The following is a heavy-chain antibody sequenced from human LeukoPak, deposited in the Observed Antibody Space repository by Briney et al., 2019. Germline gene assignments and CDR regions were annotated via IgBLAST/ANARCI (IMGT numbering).Heavy chain of an antibody. CDR1: GFTFSSYE. D-gene: IGHD3-22*01. J-gene: IGHJ5*02. CDR3: AREAKSYYDTTPGWFDP. V-gene: IGHV3-48*03. Sequence: GGSLRLSCAASGFTFSSYEMNWVRQAPGKGLEWVSYISSSGSTIYYADSVKGRFTISRDNAKNSLYLQMNSLRAEDTAVYYCAREAKSYYDTTPGWFDPWGQGTLVTVSS. CDR2: ISSSGSTI.